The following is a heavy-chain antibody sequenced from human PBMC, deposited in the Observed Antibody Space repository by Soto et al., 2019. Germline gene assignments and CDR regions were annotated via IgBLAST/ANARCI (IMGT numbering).Heavy chain of an antibody. CDR2: TYYNGNA. J-gene: IGHJ4*02. D-gene: IGHD3-10*01. CDR3: ARHFVAVVIKGWGY. V-gene: IGHV4-39*01. Sequence: QLQLQESGPGLVKPSETLSLTCNVSGGSIDRSNYYWDWLRQPPGKGLEWIGTTYYNGNAYYNPSLKSRVSMSVDTSKNQFSLKLVSVTAADTAVYYCARHFVAVVIKGWGYWGQGTLVTASS. CDR1: GGSIDRSNYY.